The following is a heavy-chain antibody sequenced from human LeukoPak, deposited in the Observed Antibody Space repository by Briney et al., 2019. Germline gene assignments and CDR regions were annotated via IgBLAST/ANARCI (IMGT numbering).Heavy chain of an antibody. D-gene: IGHD5-24*01. CDR2: INRSGST. Sequence: SETPSLTCAVYGGSFSGYYWSWIRQPPGKGLEWIGEINRSGSTNYNPSLKSRVTISVDTSKTQFSLKLSSVTAADTAVYYCAISRLHPFICYCWGEGTLVTVSS. CDR1: GGSFSGYY. CDR3: AISRLHPFICYC. J-gene: IGHJ4*02. V-gene: IGHV4-34*01.